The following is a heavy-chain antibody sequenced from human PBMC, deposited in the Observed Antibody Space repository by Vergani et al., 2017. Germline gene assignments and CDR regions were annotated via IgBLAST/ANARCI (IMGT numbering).Heavy chain of an antibody. Sequence: QVQLVESGGGVVQPGRSLRLSCAASGFTFSSYGMHWVRQAPGKGLEWVAVIWYDGSNKYYADSVKGRFTISRDNYKNTLYLQMNSLRAEETAVYYCARGSCSSTSCFNDYWGQGTLVTVSS. CDR2: IWYDGSNK. CDR3: ARGSCSSTSCFNDY. D-gene: IGHD2-2*01. CDR1: GFTFSSYG. J-gene: IGHJ4*02. V-gene: IGHV3-33*01.